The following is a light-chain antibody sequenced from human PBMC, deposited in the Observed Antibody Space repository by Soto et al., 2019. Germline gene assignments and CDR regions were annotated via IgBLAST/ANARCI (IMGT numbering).Light chain of an antibody. CDR3: QSYDSSLSVV. Sequence: QSVLTQPPLVSGAPGQRVTISCTGSSSNIGAGYDVHWYQQLPGTAPKILIYGNINRPSGVPDRFSGSKSGTSASLAITGLQAEDEADYYCQSYDSSLSVVFGGGTKLTVL. CDR2: GNI. CDR1: SSNIGAGYD. V-gene: IGLV1-40*01. J-gene: IGLJ2*01.